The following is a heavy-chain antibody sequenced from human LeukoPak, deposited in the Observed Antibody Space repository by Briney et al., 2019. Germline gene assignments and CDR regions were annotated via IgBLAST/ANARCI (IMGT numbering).Heavy chain of an antibody. CDR2: IRYDGSNK. D-gene: IGHD3-16*02. V-gene: IGHV3-30*02. J-gene: IGHJ4*02. CDR1: GFTFSSYD. Sequence: SGGSLRLSCAASGFTFSSYDMHWVRQAPGKGLEWVAFIRYDGSNKYYADSVKGRFTISRDNSKNTLYLQMNSLRAEDTAVYYCAKEPYDYVWGSYRFDYWGQGTLVTVSS. CDR3: AKEPYDYVWGSYRFDY.